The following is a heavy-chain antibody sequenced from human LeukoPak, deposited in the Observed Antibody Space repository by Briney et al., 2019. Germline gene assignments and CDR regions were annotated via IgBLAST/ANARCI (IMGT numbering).Heavy chain of an antibody. D-gene: IGHD2-2*01. CDR2: ISYDGSNK. Sequence: GGSLRLSCAASGFTFSSYGMHWVRQAPGKGLEWVAVISYDGSNKYYADSVKGRFTISRDNSKNTLYLRMNSLRAEDTAVYYCAKSALGYCSSTSCYDCFDYWGQGTLVTVSS. CDR3: AKSALGYCSSTSCYDCFDY. V-gene: IGHV3-30*18. CDR1: GFTFSSYG. J-gene: IGHJ4*02.